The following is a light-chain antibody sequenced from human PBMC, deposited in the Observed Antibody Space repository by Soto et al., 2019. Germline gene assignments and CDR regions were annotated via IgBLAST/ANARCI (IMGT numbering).Light chain of an antibody. Sequence: DIQMTQSPSSLSASVGDRVTITCRASQSINNCLSWFQQKPGQAPKLLIYAASSLQSGVPSRFRGSGSGTDFILTIDSLQPEDFATYYCQLTYIAPATFGQGTKVGVK. J-gene: IGKJ1*01. CDR2: AAS. CDR1: QSINNC. CDR3: QLTYIAPAT. V-gene: IGKV1-39*01.